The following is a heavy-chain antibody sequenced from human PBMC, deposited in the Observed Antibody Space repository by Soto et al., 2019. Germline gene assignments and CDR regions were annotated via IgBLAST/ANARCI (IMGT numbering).Heavy chain of an antibody. V-gene: IGHV5-51*01. D-gene: IGHD2-21*02. CDR2: IYPGDSDT. J-gene: IGHJ5*02. CDR3: ARRVVVVTAIDWFDP. CDR1: GYSFTSYW. Sequence: GASLKISCKGSGYSFTSYWIGWVRQMPGKGLEWMGIIYPGDSDTRYSPSFQGQVTISADKSISTAYLQWSSLKASDTAMYYCARRVVVVTAIDWFDPWGQGTLVTVS.